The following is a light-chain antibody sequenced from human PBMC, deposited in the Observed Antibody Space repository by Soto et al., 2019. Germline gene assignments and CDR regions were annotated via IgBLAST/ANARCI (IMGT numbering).Light chain of an antibody. J-gene: IGKJ1*01. CDR1: QSVSSN. V-gene: IGKV3-15*01. CDR3: QQYNNWPRT. CDR2: GAS. Sequence: EIVMTQSPATPSVSPGERATLSCRASQSVSSNLAWYQQKPGQAPRLLIYGASTRATGIPARLSGSGSGTEFTLTISSLQSEDFAVYYCQQYNNWPRTFGQGTKVEIK.